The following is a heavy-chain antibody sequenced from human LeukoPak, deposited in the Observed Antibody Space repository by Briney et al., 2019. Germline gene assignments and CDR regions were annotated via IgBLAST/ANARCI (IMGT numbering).Heavy chain of an antibody. V-gene: IGHV1-8*01. CDR1: GYTFTSYD. CDR3: ARVGGYSYGYEFDY. D-gene: IGHD5-18*01. J-gene: IGHJ4*02. Sequence: ASVKVSCKASGYTFTSYDINWVRQATGQGLEWMGWMNPNSGNTGYAQKFQGRVTMTRNTSISTAYMGLSSLRSEDTAVYYCARVGGYSYGYEFDYWGQGTLVTVSS. CDR2: MNPNSGNT.